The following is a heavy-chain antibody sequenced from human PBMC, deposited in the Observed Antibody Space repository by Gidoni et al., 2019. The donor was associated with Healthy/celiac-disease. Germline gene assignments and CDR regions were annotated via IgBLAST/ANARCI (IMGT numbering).Heavy chain of an antibody. CDR2: INHSGST. D-gene: IGHD2-2*01. J-gene: IGHJ4*02. CDR1: GGSFRGYY. Sequence: QVQLQQWGAGLLKPSETLSLTCAVYGGSFRGYYWSWIRQPPGKGLEWIGEINHSGSTNYNPSLKSRVTISVDTSKNQFSLKLSSVTAADTAVYYCARGDCSSTSCLFDYWGQGTLVTVSS. V-gene: IGHV4-34*01. CDR3: ARGDCSSTSCLFDY.